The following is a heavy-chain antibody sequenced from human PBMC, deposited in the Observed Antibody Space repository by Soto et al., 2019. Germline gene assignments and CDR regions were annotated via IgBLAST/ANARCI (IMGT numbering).Heavy chain of an antibody. J-gene: IGHJ4*02. CDR1: GYTFTNFG. V-gene: IGHV1-18*04. CDR3: ARGIAVPGSIYDGVGAPYFDH. Sequence: ASVKVSCKASGYTFTNFGVSWVRQAPGQGLEWMGRINVYKGNTDYAQRFQGRVTMTTDTSTNTAYMELRSLRSDDTAVYYCARGIAVPGSIYDGVGAPYFDHWGQGTLVTVSS. CDR2: INVYKGNT. D-gene: IGHD3-16*01.